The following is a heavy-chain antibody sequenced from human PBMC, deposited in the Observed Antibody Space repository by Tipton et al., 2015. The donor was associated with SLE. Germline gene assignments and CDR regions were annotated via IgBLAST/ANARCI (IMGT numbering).Heavy chain of an antibody. Sequence: QLVQSGGGLVQPGGSLRLSCAASGFTVSSNYMSWVRQAPGKGLEWVSVIYSGGSTYYADSVKGRFTISRDNAKNSLYLRMNSLRAEDTAVYYCAREPGIAVAGSGFDSWGQGTLVTVSS. V-gene: IGHV3-53*01. CDR3: AREPGIAVAGSGFDS. D-gene: IGHD6-19*01. J-gene: IGHJ4*02. CDR1: GFTVSSNY. CDR2: IYSGGST.